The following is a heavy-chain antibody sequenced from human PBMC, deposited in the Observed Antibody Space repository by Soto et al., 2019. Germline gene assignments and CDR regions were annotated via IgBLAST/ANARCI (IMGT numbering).Heavy chain of an antibody. D-gene: IGHD2-15*01. CDR3: AREEGYCGGGSCFRSAFDL. Sequence: EVQLVESGGRLVKPGGSLRLSCAASGFDLSRYSIGWVRQAPGKGLEWVSFIFNYDDSQYYAGSVKGRFAISRDNAKNSVYLQMNSLRAEDTAVYYCAREEGYCGGGSCFRSAFDLWGQGTVVTVSS. J-gene: IGHJ3*01. CDR1: GFDLSRYS. V-gene: IGHV3-21*01. CDR2: IFNYDDSQ.